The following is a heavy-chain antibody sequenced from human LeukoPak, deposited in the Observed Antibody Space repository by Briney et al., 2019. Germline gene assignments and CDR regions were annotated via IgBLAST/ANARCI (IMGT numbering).Heavy chain of an antibody. Sequence: GGSLRLSCAASGFTFSDYYMSWIRQAPGKGLEWISYISSRSSTIYYADSVKGRFTISRDNAKNSLYLQMNSLRAEDTAVYYCARFGESNGYYVDYWGQGTLVTVSS. D-gene: IGHD3-22*01. CDR3: ARFGESNGYYVDY. V-gene: IGHV3-11*04. J-gene: IGHJ4*02. CDR2: ISSRSSTI. CDR1: GFTFSDYY.